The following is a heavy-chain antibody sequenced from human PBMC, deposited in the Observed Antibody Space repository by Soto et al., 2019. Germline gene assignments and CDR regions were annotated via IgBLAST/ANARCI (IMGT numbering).Heavy chain of an antibody. J-gene: IGHJ4*02. D-gene: IGHD3-22*01. V-gene: IGHV3-11*01. CDR3: ARMRGYYDSSGYDY. CDR2: ISGGGGSTI. Sequence: SLRLSCVASGFTFSDYYMSWILQAPGKGLEWVSYISGGGGSTIYYTDSVKGRFTISRDNTGNSLYLQMNTLRPEDTAVYYCARMRGYYDSSGYDYWGQGIQVTVSS. CDR1: GFTFSDYY.